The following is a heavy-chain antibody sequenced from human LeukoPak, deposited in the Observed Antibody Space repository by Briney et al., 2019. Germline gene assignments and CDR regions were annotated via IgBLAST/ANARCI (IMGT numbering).Heavy chain of an antibody. CDR1: GVSISSYY. Sequence: SETLSLTCTVSGVSISSYYWSWIRQPAGKGLEWIGRIYTSGSTNYNPSLKSRVTISVDTSKNQFSLKLSSVTAADTAVYYCARDVRWTTRSYFYYYMDVWGKGTTVTVSS. CDR3: ARDVRWTTRSYFYYYMDV. V-gene: IGHV4-4*07. CDR2: IYTSGST. J-gene: IGHJ6*03. D-gene: IGHD3-10*02.